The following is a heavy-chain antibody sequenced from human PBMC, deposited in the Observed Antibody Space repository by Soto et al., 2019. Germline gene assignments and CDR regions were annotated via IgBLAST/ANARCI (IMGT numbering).Heavy chain of an antibody. CDR1: GYTFTSYD. D-gene: IGHD3-3*01. CDR3: ARAFYDFWSGYLWFDP. V-gene: IGHV1-8*01. Sequence: QVQLVQSGAEVKKPGASVKVSCKASGYTFTSYDINWVPQATGQGLEWMGWMNPNSGNTGYAQKFQDRVTMTRNTSISTAYMELSSLRSEDTAVYYCARAFYDFWSGYLWFDPWGQGTLVTVSS. J-gene: IGHJ5*02. CDR2: MNPNSGNT.